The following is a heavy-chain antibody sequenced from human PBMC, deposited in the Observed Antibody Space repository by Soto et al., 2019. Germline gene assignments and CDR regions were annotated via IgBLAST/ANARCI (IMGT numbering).Heavy chain of an antibody. CDR2: IYISGNT. D-gene: IGHD3-9*01. CDR3: ARGGTYYDILTAYYYFDY. Sequence: SETLSLTXTVSGGSISNFYWSWIRQPAGKELEWIGRIYISGNTNYNPSFRSRVTMSVDTSKNQFSLKLSSVTAADTAVYFCARGGTYYDILTAYYYFDYWGQGTLVTVSS. J-gene: IGHJ4*02. V-gene: IGHV4-4*07. CDR1: GGSISNFY.